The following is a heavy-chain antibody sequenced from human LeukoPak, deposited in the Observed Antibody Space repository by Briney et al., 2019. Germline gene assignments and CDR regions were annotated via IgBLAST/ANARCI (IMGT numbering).Heavy chain of an antibody. V-gene: IGHV5-51*01. CDR2: IYPGDSDT. CDR3: ARRRDGYNYVGYFDY. CDR1: GYSFTSYW. D-gene: IGHD5-24*01. J-gene: IGHJ4*02. Sequence: GESPKISCKGSGYSFTSYWIGWVRQMPGKGLEWMGIIYPGDSDTRYSPSFQGQVTISADKSISTAYLQWSSLKASDTAMYYCARRRDGYNYVGYFDYWGQGTLVTVSS.